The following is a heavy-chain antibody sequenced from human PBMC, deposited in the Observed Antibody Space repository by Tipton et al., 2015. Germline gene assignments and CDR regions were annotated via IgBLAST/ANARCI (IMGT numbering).Heavy chain of an antibody. D-gene: IGHD5-24*01. Sequence: LRLSCTVSGGSIRTDGYYWSWIRQHPGKGLEWIGYIHYSGSTYYNPSLKSRATVSVDTFTNQFSLMVTSVTAADTAVYYCAREAYNSNYFDFWGQGTLVIVSA. V-gene: IGHV4-31*03. J-gene: IGHJ4*02. CDR3: AREAYNSNYFDF. CDR2: IHYSGST. CDR1: GGSIRTDGYY.